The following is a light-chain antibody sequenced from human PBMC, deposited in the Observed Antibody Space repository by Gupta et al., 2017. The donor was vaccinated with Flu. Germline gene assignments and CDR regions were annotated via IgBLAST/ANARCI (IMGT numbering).Light chain of an antibody. CDR3: SAWDDNLSAGV. Sequence: SLLTQPPSASGTPRQRVTISCSGSSSNIGNNYVYWYQHLPGTAPNLLIYRNHQRPSGVPVRFAGSNSATSASLAISGLRSEDEGVYYCSAWDDNLSAGVFGGGTKLTVL. V-gene: IGLV1-47*01. CDR2: RNH. J-gene: IGLJ3*02. CDR1: SSNIGNNY.